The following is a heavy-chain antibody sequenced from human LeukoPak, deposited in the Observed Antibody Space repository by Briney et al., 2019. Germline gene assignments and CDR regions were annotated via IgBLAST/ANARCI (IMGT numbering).Heavy chain of an antibody. CDR1: GDSVSSNSAA. J-gene: IGHJ6*02. CDR3: ASSSTSARIYYYGMDV. Sequence: SQTLSLTCAVSGDSVSSNSAAWNWIRQSPSRGLEWLGRTYYRSKWYNDYAVSVKSRITINPDTSKSQFSLQLNSVTPEDTAVYYCASSSTSARIYYYGMDVWGQGTTVTASS. D-gene: IGHD2-2*01. CDR2: TYYRSKWYN. V-gene: IGHV6-1*01.